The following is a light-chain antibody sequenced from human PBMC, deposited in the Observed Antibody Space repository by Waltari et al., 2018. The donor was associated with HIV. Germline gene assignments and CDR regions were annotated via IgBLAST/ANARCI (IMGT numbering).Light chain of an antibody. V-gene: IGLV2-14*01. J-gene: IGLJ2*01. Sequence: QSALTQPASVSGSPGQSITISCTGTSSDVGGYNYVSWYQHHPGKAPKLMISEVSNRPPVVSNRFSGSKSGNTASLTISGLQAEDEADYYCSSYSSSITLYVVFGGGTKLTVL. CDR2: EVS. CDR3: SSYSSSITLYVV. CDR1: SSDVGGYNY.